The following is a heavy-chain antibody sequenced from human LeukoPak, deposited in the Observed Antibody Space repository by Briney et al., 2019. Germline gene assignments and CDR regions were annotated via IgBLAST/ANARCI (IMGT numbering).Heavy chain of an antibody. CDR1: WYSFTSYL. J-gene: IGHJ5*02. D-gene: IGHD6-19*01. V-gene: IGHV5-51*01. CDR2: IYPGDSDT. CDR3: ARRVSVGFDP. Sequence: GEALKISLKGFWYSFTSYLSRLVRQMPGKSLEWMGLIYPGDSDTRYSPSFQGQVTISADKSISTAYLQWSSLKASDTAMYYCARRVSVGFDPWGQGTLVTVSS.